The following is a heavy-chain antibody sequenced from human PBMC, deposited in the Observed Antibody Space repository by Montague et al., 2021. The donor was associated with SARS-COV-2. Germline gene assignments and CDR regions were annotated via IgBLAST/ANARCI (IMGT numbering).Heavy chain of an antibody. Sequence: SLRLSCAVSGFTFSTYAMSWVRQAPGKGLEWVSGISGGGDSTYYADSVKGRFTISRDPSKNTLYLQMNSLRAEDTAIYYCAKDGDGHSMLVPYWGQGTLVTVSS. CDR2: ISGGGDST. CDR3: AKDGDGHSMLVPY. CDR1: GFTFSTYA. J-gene: IGHJ4*02. D-gene: IGHD3-10*02. V-gene: IGHV3-23*01.